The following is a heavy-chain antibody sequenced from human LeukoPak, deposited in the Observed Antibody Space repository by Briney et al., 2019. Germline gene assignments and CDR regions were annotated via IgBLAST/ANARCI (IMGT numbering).Heavy chain of an antibody. Sequence: SETLSLTCAVSGGSISSYYWSWIRQPPGKGLEWIGYIYYSGSTHYNPSLKSRVTISVDTSKNQFSLKLSSVTAADTAVYYCARRVPVKNWFDPWGQGTLVTVSS. CDR1: GGSISSYY. D-gene: IGHD3-3*01. CDR3: ARRVPVKNWFDP. CDR2: IYYSGST. V-gene: IGHV4-59*08. J-gene: IGHJ5*02.